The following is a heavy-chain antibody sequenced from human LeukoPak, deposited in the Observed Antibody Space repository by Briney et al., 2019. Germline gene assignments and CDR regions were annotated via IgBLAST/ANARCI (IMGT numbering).Heavy chain of an antibody. CDR3: TTGQPPLESDY. D-gene: IGHD3-3*02. Sequence: GGSLRLSCAASGFTIMNSAMNWVRQAPGKGLEWVSAINGTAIDTDYADSVKGRFTISRDYSKNILYLQMNSLRAEDTAVYYCTTGQPPLESDYWGQGTLVTVSS. CDR1: GFTIMNSA. J-gene: IGHJ4*02. CDR2: INGTAIDT. V-gene: IGHV3-23*01.